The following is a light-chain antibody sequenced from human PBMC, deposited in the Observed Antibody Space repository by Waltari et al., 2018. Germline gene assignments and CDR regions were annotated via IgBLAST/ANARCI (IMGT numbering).Light chain of an antibody. CDR2: FEGSGGY. CDR1: STHSRYI. Sequence: QRVLTQSSPASPSLLSPAKLTPPLSSTHSRYILAWPQQQPGKAPRYLMKFEGSGGYNKGSGVPVRFSGSSSGADRYLTISNLQSEDEADYYCETWDSNTQGVFGGGTKLTVL. J-gene: IGLJ3*02. V-gene: IGLV4-60*03. CDR3: ETWDSNTQGV.